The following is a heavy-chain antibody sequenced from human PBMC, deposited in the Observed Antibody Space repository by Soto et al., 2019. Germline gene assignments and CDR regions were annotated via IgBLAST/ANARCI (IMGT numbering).Heavy chain of an antibody. V-gene: IGHV4-59*01. J-gene: IGHJ6*02. CDR2: IYYSGST. D-gene: IGHD5-12*01. CDR1: GGSISSYY. CDR3: ARGGYDTWDYYYYGMDV. Sequence: SETLSLTCTVSGGSISSYYWSWIRQPPGKGLEWIGYIYYSGSTNYNPSLKSRVTISVDTSKNQFSLRLSSVTAADTAVYYCARGGYDTWDYYYYGMDVWGQGTTVTVSS.